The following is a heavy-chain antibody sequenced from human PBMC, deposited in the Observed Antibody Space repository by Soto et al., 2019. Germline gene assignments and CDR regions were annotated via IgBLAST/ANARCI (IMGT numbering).Heavy chain of an antibody. CDR2: INHSGST. J-gene: IGHJ5*02. Sequence: SETLSLTCAVYGGSFSGYYWSWIRQPPGKGLEWIGEINHSGSTNYNPSLKSRVTIPVDTSKNQFSLKLSSVTAADTAVYYCARRVYYGLWFDPWGQGTLVTVSS. D-gene: IGHD2-8*01. V-gene: IGHV4-34*01. CDR1: GGSFSGYY. CDR3: ARRVYYGLWFDP.